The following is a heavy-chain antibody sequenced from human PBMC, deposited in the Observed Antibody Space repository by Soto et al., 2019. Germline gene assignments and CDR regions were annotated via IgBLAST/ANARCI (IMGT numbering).Heavy chain of an antibody. V-gene: IGHV4-39*01. CDR1: GGSISSSSYF. CDR2: IHYRGSA. CDR3: ARGIGYYFDS. J-gene: IGHJ4*02. D-gene: IGHD5-12*01. Sequence: SETLSLTCTVSGGSISSSSYFWGWILQPPGKGLEWIGNIHYRGSASYNASLKSRVTISVDMSKNQFSLKLSSVTAADSAVYSCARGIGYYFDSWGQGTLVTVSS.